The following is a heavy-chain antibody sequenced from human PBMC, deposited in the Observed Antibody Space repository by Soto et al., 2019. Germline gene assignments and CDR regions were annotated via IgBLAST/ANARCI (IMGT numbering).Heavy chain of an antibody. CDR2: ISAYNGNT. CDR1: GYTFTSYG. D-gene: IGHD3-16*01. Sequence: ASVKVSCKASGYTFTSYGISWVRQAPGQGLEWMGWISAYNGNTNYAQKLQGRVTMTTDTSTSTAYMELRSLRSDDTAVYYCARVVPALLIYYYMDVWGKGTTVTVSS. J-gene: IGHJ6*03. CDR3: ARVVPALLIYYYMDV. V-gene: IGHV1-18*01.